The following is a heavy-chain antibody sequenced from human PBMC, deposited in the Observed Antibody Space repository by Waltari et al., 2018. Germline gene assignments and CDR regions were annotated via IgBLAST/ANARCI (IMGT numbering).Heavy chain of an antibody. V-gene: IGHV1-69*05. Sequence: QVQLVQSGAEVKKPGSSVKVSCKASGGTFSSYAISWVRQATGQGLEWMGGIIPIVGTANYAPKCHGRVTITTDESTSTAYMELSILRSADTAVDYGARVQPRDRYYYDMDVWGKGTTVTVSS. J-gene: IGHJ6*03. CDR2: IIPIVGTA. CDR3: ARVQPRDRYYYDMDV. CDR1: GGTFSSYA. D-gene: IGHD2-2*01.